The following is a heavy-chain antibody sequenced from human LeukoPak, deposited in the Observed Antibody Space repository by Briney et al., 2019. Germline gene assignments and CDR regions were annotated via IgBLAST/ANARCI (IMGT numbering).Heavy chain of an antibody. CDR3: AKSQGITMIVVASFDY. Sequence: PGRSLRLSCAASGFTFDDYAMHWVRQAPGKGLEWVSAISGSGGSTYYADSVKGRFTISRDNSKNTLYLQMNSLRAEDTAVYYCAKSQGITMIVVASFDYWGQGTLVTVSS. CDR1: GFTFDDYA. V-gene: IGHV3-23*01. CDR2: ISGSGGST. D-gene: IGHD3-22*01. J-gene: IGHJ4*02.